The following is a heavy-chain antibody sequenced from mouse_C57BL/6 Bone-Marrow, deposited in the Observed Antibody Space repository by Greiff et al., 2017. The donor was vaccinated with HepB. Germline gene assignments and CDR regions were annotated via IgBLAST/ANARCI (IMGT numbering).Heavy chain of an antibody. CDR1: GYTFTTYP. J-gene: IGHJ1*03. V-gene: IGHV1-47*01. CDR2: FHPYNDDT. Sequence: QVQLQQSGAELVKPGASVKMSCKASGYTFTTYPIEWMKQNHGKSLEWIGNFHPYNDDTKYNEKFKGKATLTVEKSSSTVYLELSRLTSDDSAVYYCARLSYYSNYFYWYFDVWGTGTTVTVSS. CDR3: ARLSYYSNYFYWYFDV. D-gene: IGHD2-5*01.